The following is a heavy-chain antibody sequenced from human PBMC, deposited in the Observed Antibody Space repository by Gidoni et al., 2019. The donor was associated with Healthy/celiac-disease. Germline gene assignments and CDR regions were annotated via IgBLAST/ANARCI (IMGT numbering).Heavy chain of an antibody. CDR1: VGTFSSYA. CDR2: IIPIFGTA. D-gene: IGHD6-13*01. V-gene: IGHV1-69*01. J-gene: IGHJ4*02. Sequence: QVQLVQSGAEVKKPGSSVKVSCKASVGTFSSYAISWVRQAPGQGLEWMGGIIPIFGTANYAQKFQGRVTITADESTSTAYMELSSLRSEDTAVYYCARVPYSSSWLYYFDYWGQGTLVTVSS. CDR3: ARVPYSSSWLYYFDY.